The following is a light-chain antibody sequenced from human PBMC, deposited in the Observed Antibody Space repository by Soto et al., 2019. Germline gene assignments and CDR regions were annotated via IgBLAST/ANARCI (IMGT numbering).Light chain of an antibody. CDR3: SSYAGSNNVV. J-gene: IGLJ2*01. V-gene: IGLV2-8*01. CDR1: SSDVGGYNY. CDR2: EVS. Sequence: QSALTQPPSASGSPGQSVTISCTGTSSDVGGYNYVSWYQQHPGKAPKLMIYEVSKRPSGVPDRFSGSKSGYTASLTVSGLQAEDEADYYCSSYAGSNNVVFGGVTKLTVL.